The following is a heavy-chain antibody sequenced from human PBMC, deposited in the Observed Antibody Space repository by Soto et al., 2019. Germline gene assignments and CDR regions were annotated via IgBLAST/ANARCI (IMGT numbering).Heavy chain of an antibody. Sequence: QVQLVQSGAEVKKPGASVKVSCKASGYTFTSYYMHWVRQAPGQGLEWMGIINPSGGSTSYAQKFQGRVTMTRDTSTSTVYMELSSLRSEDTAVYYCARWQYYDSSGYYYFDYGGQGTLVTVSS. V-gene: IGHV1-46*01. CDR3: ARWQYYDSSGYYYFDY. D-gene: IGHD3-22*01. CDR2: INPSGGST. CDR1: GYTFTSYY. J-gene: IGHJ4*02.